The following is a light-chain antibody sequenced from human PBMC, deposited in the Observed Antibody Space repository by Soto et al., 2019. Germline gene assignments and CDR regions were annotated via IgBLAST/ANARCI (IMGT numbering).Light chain of an antibody. CDR2: EVS. V-gene: IGLV2-14*01. J-gene: IGLJ1*01. Sequence: QSVLTQPASVSGSPGQSITISCTGTSSDVGTYNYVSWYQLHPGKAPKLMAYEVSNRPSGVSNRFSGSKSGNTASLTISGLQAEDEADYHCSSYTSSSTYVFGTGTNVTVL. CDR1: SSDVGTYNY. CDR3: SSYTSSSTYV.